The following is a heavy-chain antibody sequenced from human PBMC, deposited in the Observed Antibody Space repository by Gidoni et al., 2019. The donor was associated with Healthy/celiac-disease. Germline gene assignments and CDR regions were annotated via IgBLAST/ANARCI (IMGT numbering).Heavy chain of an antibody. V-gene: IGHV3-23*01. CDR2: ISGSGGST. CDR3: AKDSYYDFWSGPDAFDI. D-gene: IGHD3-3*01. J-gene: IGHJ3*02. CDR1: GFTFSSYA. Sequence: EVQLLESGGGLVQPGGSLRLSCAASGFTFSSYAMSWVRQSPGKGLEWVSAISGSGGSTDYADSVKGRCTISRDNSKNTLYLQMNSLRAEDTAVYYCAKDSYYDFWSGPDAFDIWGQGTMVTVSS.